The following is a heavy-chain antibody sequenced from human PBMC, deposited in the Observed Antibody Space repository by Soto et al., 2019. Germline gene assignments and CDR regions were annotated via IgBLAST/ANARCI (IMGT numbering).Heavy chain of an antibody. CDR3: ARDSSYDSTGYYDY. CDR2: ISKSDNII. D-gene: IGHD3-22*01. J-gene: IGHJ4*02. Sequence: RGSLRLSCAASGFTFINYDMNWVRQAPGKGLEWVSYISKSDNIIYYADSVKGRFTISRDNAKNSLYLQMNSLRVEDTAVYFCARDSSYDSTGYYDYWGQGTLVTSPQ. V-gene: IGHV3-48*03. CDR1: GFTFINYD.